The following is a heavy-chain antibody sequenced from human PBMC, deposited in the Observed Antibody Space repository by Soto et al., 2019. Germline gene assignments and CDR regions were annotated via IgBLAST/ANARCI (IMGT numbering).Heavy chain of an antibody. CDR2: TYYRSKWYN. J-gene: IGHJ6*03. Sequence: SQTLSLTCAISGGSVSSNSAAWNWFRQSPSRGLEWLGRTYYRSKWYNDYAVSVKSRITINPDTSKNQFSLQLNSVTPEDTAVYYCARKGMYSSDFYYYYYMDVWGKGTTVTVSS. V-gene: IGHV6-1*01. D-gene: IGHD6-19*01. CDR1: GGSVSSNSAA. CDR3: ARKGMYSSDFYYYYYMDV.